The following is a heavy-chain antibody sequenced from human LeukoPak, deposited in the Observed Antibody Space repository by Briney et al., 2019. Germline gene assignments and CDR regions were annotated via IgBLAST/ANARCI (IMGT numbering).Heavy chain of an antibody. CDR2: INPNSGGP. D-gene: IGHD6-13*01. V-gene: IGHV1-2*02. J-gene: IGHJ5*02. CDR3: ARDQMEQQLLGWFDP. CDR1: VYTFTGYY. Sequence: GSSVKVSFKGSVYTFTGYYMHWVRQAPAQGLEWMGWINPNSGGPNYAQKFQGRVTMIRDTSLSTAYMELTRLRFDDTAVYYCARDQMEQQLLGWFDPWGQGTLVTVSS.